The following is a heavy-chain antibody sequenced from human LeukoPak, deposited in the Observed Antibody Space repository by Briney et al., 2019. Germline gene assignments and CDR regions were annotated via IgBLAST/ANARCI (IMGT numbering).Heavy chain of an antibody. CDR2: ISAYNGNT. D-gene: IGHD1-7*01. CDR3: ARDRTGWITGTTSALDY. Sequence: ASVKVSCKASGYTFTSYGISWARQAPGQGLEWMGWISAYNGNTNYAQKLQGRVTMTTDTSTSTAYMELRSLRSDDTAVYYCARDRTGWITGTTSALDYWGQGTLITVSS. CDR1: GYTFTSYG. V-gene: IGHV1-18*01. J-gene: IGHJ4*02.